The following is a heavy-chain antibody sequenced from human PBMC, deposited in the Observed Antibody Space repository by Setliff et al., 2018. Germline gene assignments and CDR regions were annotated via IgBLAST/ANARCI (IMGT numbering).Heavy chain of an antibody. CDR1: GFTFSNYA. J-gene: IGHJ4*02. D-gene: IGHD6-19*01. CDR2: ISGSGDST. Sequence: QTGGSLRLSCVASGFTFSNYAMAWVRQAPGKGLEWVSAISGSGDSTYYADSVKGRFTISRDNSKNTLYLQMNSLRAEDTAVYYCARESSSSGWYRGYFDYWGQG. V-gene: IGHV3-23*01. CDR3: ARESSSSGWYRGYFDY.